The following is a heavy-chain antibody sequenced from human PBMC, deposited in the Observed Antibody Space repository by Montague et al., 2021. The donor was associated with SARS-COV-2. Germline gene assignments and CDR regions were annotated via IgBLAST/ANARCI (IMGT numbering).Heavy chain of an antibody. CDR3: ARRNGSGSFGDAFDI. V-gene: IGHV4-39*01. CDR2: IYYSGST. D-gene: IGHD6-19*01. Sequence: SETLSLTYTVSGGSIRSSSYYWGWIRQPPGKGLEWIGIIYYSGSTYYNPSLQSRVTISVDTSKNQFSLKLNSVAAADTAVYYCARRNGSGSFGDAFDIWGQGTMVTVSS. J-gene: IGHJ3*02. CDR1: GGSIRSSSYY.